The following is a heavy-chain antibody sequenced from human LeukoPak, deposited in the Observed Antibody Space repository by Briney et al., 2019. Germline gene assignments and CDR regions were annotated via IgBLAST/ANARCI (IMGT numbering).Heavy chain of an antibody. Sequence: GGPLRLSCAASGFTFSSYWMSWVRQAPGKGLEWVANIKQDGSEKYYVDSVKGRFTISRDNAKNSLYLQMNSLRAEDTAVYYCARGAYYGSGSYSFDYWGQGTLVTVSS. CDR1: GFTFSSYW. J-gene: IGHJ4*02. CDR2: IKQDGSEK. CDR3: ARGAYYGSGSYSFDY. V-gene: IGHV3-7*01. D-gene: IGHD3-10*01.